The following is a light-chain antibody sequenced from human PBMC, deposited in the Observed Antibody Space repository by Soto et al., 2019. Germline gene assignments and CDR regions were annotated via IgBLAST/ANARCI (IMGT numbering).Light chain of an antibody. Sequence: QSALTQPASVSGSPGQSITISCTGTSGDIGSYNRVSWYQQHPGKAPKLIIYEVTDRPSGVSNRFSGSKSGNTASLTISGLQAEDEAEYYCSSYTNINTRACDFGTGTQLTVL. V-gene: IGLV2-14*01. CDR3: SSYTNINTRACD. J-gene: IGLJ1*01. CDR2: EVT. CDR1: SGDIGSYNR.